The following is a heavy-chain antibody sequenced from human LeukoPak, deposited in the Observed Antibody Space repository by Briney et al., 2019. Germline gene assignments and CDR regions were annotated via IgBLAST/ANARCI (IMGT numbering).Heavy chain of an antibody. CDR1: GFTCSSKW. J-gene: IGHJ4*02. D-gene: IGHD6-19*01. V-gene: IGHV3-7*01. CDR3: ARDYIAVALEY. Sequence: GGSLRLSCAGYGFTCSSKWRSWVGQAQGKGGEGVANIKQDGREKSYVDSVTGRFTISRHNAMNSLYLQMNSLTAEDTAVYYCARDYIAVALEYWGQGTLVTVSS. CDR2: IKQDGREK.